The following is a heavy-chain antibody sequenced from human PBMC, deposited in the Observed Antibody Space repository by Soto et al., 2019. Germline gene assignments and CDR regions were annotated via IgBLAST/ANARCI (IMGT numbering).Heavy chain of an antibody. Sequence: SETLSLTCAVSGYSITSGYYWGWIRQPPGKGLEWIGSIYHSGSTYYNPSLKSRVTISVDTSKNQFSLKLSSVTAADTAVYYCARDGANYYDSSGPSPFDYWGQGTLVTVSS. CDR3: ARDGANYYDSSGPSPFDY. CDR2: IYHSGST. V-gene: IGHV4-38-2*02. D-gene: IGHD3-22*01. CDR1: GYSITSGYY. J-gene: IGHJ4*02.